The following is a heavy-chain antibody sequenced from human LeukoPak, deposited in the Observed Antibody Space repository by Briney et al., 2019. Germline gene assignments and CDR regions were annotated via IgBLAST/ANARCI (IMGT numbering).Heavy chain of an antibody. Sequence: PGGSLRLSCAASGFTFSNAWMSWVRQAPGRGLEWVGRIKSKTDGGTTDYAAPVKGSFTIPNDDSKNTLYLQMNSLKTEDTAVYYCTMRYNWNYGYWGQGTLVTVSS. CDR2: IKSKTDGGTT. V-gene: IGHV3-15*01. D-gene: IGHD1-7*01. CDR1: GFTFSNAW. CDR3: TMRYNWNYGY. J-gene: IGHJ4*02.